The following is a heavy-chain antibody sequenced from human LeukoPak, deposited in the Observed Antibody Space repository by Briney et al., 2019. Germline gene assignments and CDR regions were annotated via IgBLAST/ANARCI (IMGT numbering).Heavy chain of an antibody. CDR3: ATSPGYYYDSSGNFDY. V-gene: IGHV1-24*01. Sequence: GASVKVSCKVSGYTLTELSMHWVRQAPGKGLEWMGGFDPEDGETFYAQKFQGRVTMTEDTSTDTAYMELSSLRSEDTAVYYCATSPGYYYDSSGNFDYWGQGTLVTVSS. J-gene: IGHJ4*02. CDR2: FDPEDGET. CDR1: GYTLTELS. D-gene: IGHD3-22*01.